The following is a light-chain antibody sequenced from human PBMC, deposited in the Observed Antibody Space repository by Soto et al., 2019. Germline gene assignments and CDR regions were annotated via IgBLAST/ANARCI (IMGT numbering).Light chain of an antibody. CDR1: TGAVTSGHY. CDR2: DTS. CDR3: LLGYSGARRF. J-gene: IGLJ1*01. Sequence: QAVVTQEPSLTVSPGGTVTLTCGSSTGAVTSGHYPYWFQQKPGQAPRTLIYDTSNKHSWTPARFSGSLLGGKAALTLSSAQPEDEAEYYRLLGYSGARRFFGTGTKVTVL. V-gene: IGLV7-46*01.